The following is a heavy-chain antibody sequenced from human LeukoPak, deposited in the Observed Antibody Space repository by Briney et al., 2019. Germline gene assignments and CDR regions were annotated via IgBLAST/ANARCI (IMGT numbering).Heavy chain of an antibody. V-gene: IGHV3-7*03. Sequence: GGSLRLSCAASGFTVSSNYMSWVRQAPGKGLEWVANIKQERGQEYYVDSVKGRFTISKDSAKNSLYLQMNSLRVEDTAMYYCASLDTAKQPLANHWGQGTLVTVSS. CDR2: IKQERGQE. CDR3: ASLDTAKQPLANH. D-gene: IGHD5-18*01. J-gene: IGHJ5*02. CDR1: GFTVSSNY.